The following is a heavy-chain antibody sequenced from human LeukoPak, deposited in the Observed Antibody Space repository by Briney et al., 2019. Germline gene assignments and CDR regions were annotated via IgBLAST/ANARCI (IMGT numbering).Heavy chain of an antibody. CDR1: GGSISSYY. CDR2: IYYSGST. V-gene: IGHV4-59*01. CDR3: ARDLANYYGEPDAFDI. D-gene: IGHD3-10*01. J-gene: IGHJ3*02. Sequence: PSETLSLTCTVSGGSISSYYWSWIRQPPGKGLEWIGYIYYSGSTNYNPSLKSRVTISVDTSKNQFSLKLSSVTAADTAVYYCARDLANYYGEPDAFDIWGQGTMVTVSS.